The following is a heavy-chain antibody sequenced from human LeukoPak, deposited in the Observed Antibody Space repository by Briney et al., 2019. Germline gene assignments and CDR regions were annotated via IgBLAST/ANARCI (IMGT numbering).Heavy chain of an antibody. J-gene: IGHJ5*02. CDR1: GFTFSSYS. CDR2: ISSSSSYI. Sequence: GGSLRLSCAASGFTFSSYSMNWVRQAPGKGLEWVSSISSSSSYIYYADSVKGRFTISRDNAKNSLYLQMNSLRAEDTAVYYCATSDCSSTSCYPKPSYNWFDPWGQGTLVTVSS. CDR3: ATSDCSSTSCYPKPSYNWFDP. V-gene: IGHV3-21*01. D-gene: IGHD2-2*01.